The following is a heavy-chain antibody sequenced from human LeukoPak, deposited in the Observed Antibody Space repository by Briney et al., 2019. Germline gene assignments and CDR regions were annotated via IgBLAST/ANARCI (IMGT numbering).Heavy chain of an antibody. D-gene: IGHD2-2*01. J-gene: IGHJ5*02. CDR3: ARDDRPAANSQDWFGP. CDR1: GFTFSDYW. Sequence: GGSLRLSCAASGFTFSDYWMSWVRQAPGKGLEWVANIKQDGSDKYYVGSVKGRFTISRDNAKNSLYLQMNSLRPEDTAVYYCARDDRPAANSQDWFGPWGQGTLVTVSS. V-gene: IGHV3-7*01. CDR2: IKQDGSDK.